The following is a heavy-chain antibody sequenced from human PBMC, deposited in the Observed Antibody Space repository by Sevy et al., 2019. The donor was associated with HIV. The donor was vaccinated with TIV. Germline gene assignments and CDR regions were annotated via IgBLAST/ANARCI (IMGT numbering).Heavy chain of an antibody. D-gene: IGHD2-15*01. J-gene: IGHJ3*02. Sequence: GGSLRLSCAASGFTFSSYAMSWVRQAPGKGLEWVGRIKSKTDGGTTDYAAPVKGRFTISRDDSKNTLYLQMNSLKTEDTAVYYCTTDPARMGYLDAFDIWGQGTMVTVSS. CDR3: TTDPARMGYLDAFDI. CDR2: IKSKTDGGTT. CDR1: GFTFSSYA. V-gene: IGHV3-15*01.